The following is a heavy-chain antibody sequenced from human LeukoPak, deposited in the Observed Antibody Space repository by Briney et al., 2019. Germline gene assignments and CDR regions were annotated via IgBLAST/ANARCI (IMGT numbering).Heavy chain of an antibody. CDR1: GGSFSGYY. J-gene: IGHJ3*02. D-gene: IGHD3-22*01. CDR3: ARRGSSGYYRAFDI. CDR2: INHSGST. V-gene: IGHV4-34*01. Sequence: PSETLSLTCAVYGGSFSGYYWSWIRQPPGKGLEWIGEINHSGSTNYNPSLKSRVTISVDTSKNQFSLKLSSVTAADTAVYYCARRGSSGYYRAFDIWGQGTMVTVSS.